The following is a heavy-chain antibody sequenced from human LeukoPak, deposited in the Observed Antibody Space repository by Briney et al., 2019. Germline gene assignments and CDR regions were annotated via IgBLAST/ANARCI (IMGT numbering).Heavy chain of an antibody. D-gene: IGHD5-12*01. V-gene: IGHV1-46*01. CDR2: INPSGGST. J-gene: IGHJ6*03. Sequence: ASVKVSCKASGYTFTSYYMHWVRQAPGQGLEWMGIINPSGGSTSYAQKFQGRVTMTRDMSTSTVYMELSSLRSEDTAVYYCARAFTSGLRDMDVWGKGTTVTVSS. CDR1: GYTFTSYY. CDR3: ARAFTSGLRDMDV.